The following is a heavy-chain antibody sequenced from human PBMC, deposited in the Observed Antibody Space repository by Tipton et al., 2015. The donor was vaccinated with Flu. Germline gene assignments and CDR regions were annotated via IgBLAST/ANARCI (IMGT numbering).Heavy chain of an antibody. Sequence: TLSLTCTVSGGSISSGSYYWSWIRQPAGKGLEWIGRIYTSGSTNYNPSLKSRVTISVDTSKNQFSLKLSSVTAADTVVYYCAREGFDSSGYRAGDAFDIWGQGTMVTVSS. D-gene: IGHD3-22*01. CDR3: AREGFDSSGYRAGDAFDI. CDR2: IYTSGST. CDR1: GGSISSGSYY. J-gene: IGHJ3*02. V-gene: IGHV4-61*02.